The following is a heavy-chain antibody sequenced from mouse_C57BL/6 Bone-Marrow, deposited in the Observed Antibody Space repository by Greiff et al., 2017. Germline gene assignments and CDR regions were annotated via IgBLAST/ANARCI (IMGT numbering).Heavy chain of an antibody. CDR1: GYSITSGYY. CDR3: ARGFITTPWYFAV. CDR2: ISYDGSN. D-gene: IGHD1-1*01. V-gene: IGHV3-6*01. Sequence: EVKLMESGPGLVKPSQSLSLTCSVTGYSITSGYYWNWIRQFPGNKLEWMGYISYDGSNNYNPSLKNRVSITRDTSKNQFFLKLNSVTTEDTATYYCARGFITTPWYFAVWGTGTTVTVSS. J-gene: IGHJ1*03.